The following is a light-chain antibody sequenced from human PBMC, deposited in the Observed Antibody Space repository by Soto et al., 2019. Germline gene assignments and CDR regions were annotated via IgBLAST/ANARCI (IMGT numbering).Light chain of an antibody. CDR3: PQSYGTPPWT. J-gene: IGKJ1*01. Sequence: DIQVTQSPASLSGSVGDRVTITCRASQSIVTYLNWYLQKPGKAPKLLIYAASNLQSGVPSRFSGSRSATDFTLTISSLQPEDFATYFCPQSYGTPPWTFGQGTRVDIK. CDR1: QSIVTY. V-gene: IGKV1-39*01. CDR2: AAS.